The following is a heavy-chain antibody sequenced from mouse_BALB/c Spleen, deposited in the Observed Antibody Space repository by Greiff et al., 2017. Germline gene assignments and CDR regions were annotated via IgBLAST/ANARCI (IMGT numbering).Heavy chain of an antibody. CDR1: GFTFSSFG. Sequence: EVQLVESGGGLVQPGGSRKLSCAASGFTFSSFGMHWVRQAPEKGLEWVAYISSGSSTIYYADTVKGRFTISRDNPKNTLFLQMTSLRSEDTAMYYCARENGTGYAMDYWGQGTSVTVSS. V-gene: IGHV5-17*02. J-gene: IGHJ4*01. CDR2: ISSGSSTI. CDR3: ARENGTGYAMDY. D-gene: IGHD4-1*01.